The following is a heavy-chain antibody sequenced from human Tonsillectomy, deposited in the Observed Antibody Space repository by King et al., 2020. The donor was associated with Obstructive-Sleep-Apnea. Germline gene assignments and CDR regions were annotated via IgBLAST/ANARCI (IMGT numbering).Heavy chain of an antibody. Sequence: VQLVESGGGLVQPGGSLRLSCAASGFTFSSYAMNWVRQAPGKGLEWVSGIIRSGGGTYFADSVKGRFTISRDNSKNTLYLQMNSLRAEDTAVYYCAKVPVTTDSHYYYGMDVWGQGTTVTVSS. D-gene: IGHD4-17*01. V-gene: IGHV3-23*04. CDR3: AKVPVTTDSHYYYGMDV. CDR1: GFTFSSYA. J-gene: IGHJ6*02. CDR2: IIRSGGGT.